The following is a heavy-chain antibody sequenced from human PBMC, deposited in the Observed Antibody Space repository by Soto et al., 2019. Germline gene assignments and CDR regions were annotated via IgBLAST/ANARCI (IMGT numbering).Heavy chain of an antibody. V-gene: IGHV2-5*02. CDR3: AHNRPDFSFDP. J-gene: IGHJ5*02. CDR1: GFSLSTSGVG. CDR2: IYWDDDK. Sequence: SGPPLVNPTQTLTLTCAFSGFSLSTSGVGVGWIRQPPGKALEWLALIYWDDDKRYSPSLKSRITITKDTSKNQVVLTMTNMDPVDTATYYCAHNRPDFSFDPWGQGTLVTVSS.